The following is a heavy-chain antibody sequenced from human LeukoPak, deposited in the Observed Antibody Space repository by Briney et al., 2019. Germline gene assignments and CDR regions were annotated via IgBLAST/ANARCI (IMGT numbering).Heavy chain of an antibody. D-gene: IGHD6-25*01. CDR1: GFAYSDAW. CDR3: TTRRQDGR. V-gene: IGHV3-15*01. CDR2: IKSKIDGGTI. Sequence: GGSLRLSCVASGFAYSDAWMSWVRQAPGKGLEWVGRIKSKIDGGTIDYGTPVKGRFTISRDDSRNTLYLQMNSLKTEDTAVYYRTTRRQDGRWGQGTLVTVS. J-gene: IGHJ4*02.